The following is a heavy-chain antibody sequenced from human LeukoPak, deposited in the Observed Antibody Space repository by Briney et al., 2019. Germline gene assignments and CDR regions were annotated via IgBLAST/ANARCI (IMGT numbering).Heavy chain of an antibody. CDR1: GYMFTSHG. CDR2: ISAQNGNT. J-gene: IGHJ4*02. CDR3: ARESNGGYGFDY. V-gene: IGHV1-18*01. D-gene: IGHD5-12*01. Sequence: ASVKVSCKSSGYMFTSHGIHWVRQAPGQGLEWMGWISAQNGNTNYVQQFLGRVTMTRDTSASTTYMELRSLKSDDTAVYYCARESNGGYGFDYWGQGTQVTV.